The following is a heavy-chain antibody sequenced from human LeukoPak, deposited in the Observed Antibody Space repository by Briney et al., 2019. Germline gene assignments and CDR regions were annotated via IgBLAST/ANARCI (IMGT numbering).Heavy chain of an antibody. D-gene: IGHD2-2*03. CDR3: ANGWSPGYAFGI. CDR2: ISGSGGST. J-gene: IGHJ3*02. CDR1: GFTFSSYA. Sequence: GGSLRLSCAASGFTFSSYAMSWVRQAPGKGLEWVSAISGSGGSTYYADSVKGRFTISRDNSKNTLYLQMNSLRAEDTPVYYCANGWSPGYAFGIWGQGTMVTVSS. V-gene: IGHV3-23*01.